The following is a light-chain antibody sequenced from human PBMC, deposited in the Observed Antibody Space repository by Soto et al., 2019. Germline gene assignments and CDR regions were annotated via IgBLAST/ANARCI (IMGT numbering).Light chain of an antibody. V-gene: IGKV2-28*01. CDR2: LGS. CDR3: IQALQTPPT. Sequence: DIVMTQSPLSLPVTPGEPASISCRSSQSLLHSNGYNYLDWYLQKPGQSPQLLIYLGSNRASGVPDRFSGSGSGTDFTLKISRVGAEDVGVYYCIQALQTPPTFGQGTRLEIK. J-gene: IGKJ5*01. CDR1: QSLLHSNGYNY.